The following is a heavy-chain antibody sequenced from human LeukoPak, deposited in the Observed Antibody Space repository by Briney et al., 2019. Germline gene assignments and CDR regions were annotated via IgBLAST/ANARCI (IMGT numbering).Heavy chain of an antibody. V-gene: IGHV3-7*01. CDR3: AKDSRFCTGYDCRGDAFDS. CDR1: GFTFRDYW. D-gene: IGHD2-8*02. Sequence: GGSLRLSCAASGFTFRDYWMSWVRQSPGKGLEWVADIKEDGSQKYDVDSVRGRFTISRDNAKNSLFLQMDSLRAEDTAVYYCAKDSRFCTGYDCRGDAFDSWGQGTMVTVTS. J-gene: IGHJ3*02. CDR2: IKEDGSQK.